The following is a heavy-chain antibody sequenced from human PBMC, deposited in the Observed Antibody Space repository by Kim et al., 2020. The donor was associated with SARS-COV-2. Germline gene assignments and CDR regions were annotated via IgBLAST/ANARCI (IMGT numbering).Heavy chain of an antibody. J-gene: IGHJ5*02. V-gene: IGHV1-69*01. Sequence: KFQGRVTITADESTSTAYMELSSLRSEDTAVYYCAREAGGQQLVSNWFDPWGQGTLVTVSS. CDR3: AREAGGQQLVSNWFDP. D-gene: IGHD6-13*01.